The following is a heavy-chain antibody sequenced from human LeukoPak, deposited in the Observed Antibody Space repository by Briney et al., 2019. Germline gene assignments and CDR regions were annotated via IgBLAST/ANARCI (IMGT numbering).Heavy chain of an antibody. CDR2: INHSGST. V-gene: IGHV4-34*01. CDR3: ARGGERNYYDFDY. D-gene: IGHD3-22*01. Sequence: SETLSLTCAVYGGSFSGYYWSWIRQPPGKGLEWIGEINHSGSTNYNPSLKSRVTISVDTSKNQFSLKLSSVTAADTAVYCCARGGERNYYDFDYWGQGTLVTVSS. J-gene: IGHJ4*02. CDR1: GGSFSGYY.